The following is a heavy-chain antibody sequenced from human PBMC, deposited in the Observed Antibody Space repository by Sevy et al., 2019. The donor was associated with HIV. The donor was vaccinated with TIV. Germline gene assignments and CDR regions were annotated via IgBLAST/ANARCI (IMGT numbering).Heavy chain of an antibody. CDR3: ARVVAAAGTGVFDF. CDR2: ISYDGSNK. V-gene: IGHV3-30-3*01. CDR1: GFTFSSYA. J-gene: IGHJ4*02. Sequence: GGSLRLSCAASGFTFSSYAMHWVRQAPGKGLEWVAVISYDGSNKYYADSVKGRFTISRDNSKKTLYLQMNSLRAEDTAVDYCARVVAAAGTGVFDFWGQGTLVTVSS. D-gene: IGHD6-13*01.